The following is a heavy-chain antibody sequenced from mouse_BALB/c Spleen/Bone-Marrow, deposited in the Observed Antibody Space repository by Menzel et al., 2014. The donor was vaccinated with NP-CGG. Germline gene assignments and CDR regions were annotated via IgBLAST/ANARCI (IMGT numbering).Heavy chain of an antibody. CDR3: ARNYDYDGGYCAMDY. CDR2: INPITGYT. V-gene: IGHV1-7*01. CDR1: GYTFTSYW. Sequence: QVQLKESGTELAKPGASVKMSCKASGYTFTSYWIHWIKPGPGQGLEWIGYINPITGYTEYNQKFKDKATLTADKSSSTACIQLSSLTSDDSAVYYCARNYDYDGGYCAMDYWGQGTSVTVSS. J-gene: IGHJ4*01. D-gene: IGHD2-4*01.